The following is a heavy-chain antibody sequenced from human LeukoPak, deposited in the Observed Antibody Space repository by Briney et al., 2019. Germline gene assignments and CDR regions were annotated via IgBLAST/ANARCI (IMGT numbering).Heavy chain of an antibody. D-gene: IGHD3-16*01. CDR3: ARDDYSGYGMDI. V-gene: IGHV3-33*01. CDR2: IWYDGSNK. Sequence: PGGSLRLSCAASGFTFSSYGMHWVRQAPGKGLEWVAVIWYDGSNKYYADSVKGRFTISRDNSKNTLYLQMNSLRAEDTAVYYCARDDYSGYGMDIWGQGTTVTVSS. J-gene: IGHJ6*02. CDR1: GFTFSSYG.